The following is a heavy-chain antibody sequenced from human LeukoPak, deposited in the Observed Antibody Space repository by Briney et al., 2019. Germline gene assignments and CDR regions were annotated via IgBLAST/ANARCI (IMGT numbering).Heavy chain of an antibody. D-gene: IGHD3-16*01. CDR3: SKDSGSGELGEPGRDNAY. CDR1: GFTFNGYA. Sequence: GGSLRLSCAASGFTFNGYAMHWVRQAPGKGLEWVAVISCNGGSIDYADSVKGRFTISRDNAKNSLYLQMNSLKAEDTALYYCSKDSGSGELGEPGRDNAYWGQGTLVTVSS. CDR2: ISCNGGSI. V-gene: IGHV3-9*01. J-gene: IGHJ4*02.